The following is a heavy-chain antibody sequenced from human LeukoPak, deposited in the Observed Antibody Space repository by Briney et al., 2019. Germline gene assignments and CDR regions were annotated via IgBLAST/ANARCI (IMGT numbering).Heavy chain of an antibody. CDR1: GFTVSSNF. CDR3: ARVGGSSWYDYYYYGMDV. J-gene: IGHJ6*04. V-gene: IGHV3-53*01. CDR2: IYSGGST. D-gene: IGHD6-13*01. Sequence: PGGSLRLSCAASGFTVSSNFLSWVRQAPGKGLEWVSVIYSGGSTYYADSVKGRFTISRDNSKNTLYLQTNSLRAEDTAVYYCARVGGSSWYDYYYYGMDVWGKGTTVTVSS.